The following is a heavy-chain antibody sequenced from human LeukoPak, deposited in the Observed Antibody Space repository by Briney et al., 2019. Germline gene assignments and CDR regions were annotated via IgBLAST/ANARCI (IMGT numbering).Heavy chain of an antibody. CDR2: IWHDGSNK. V-gene: IGHV3-33*01. CDR3: ARDLGDRGTGYYFDY. CDR1: GFTFSTYG. D-gene: IGHD3-16*01. J-gene: IGHJ4*02. Sequence: PGRSLRLSCAASGFTFSTYGMHWVRQAPGKGLEWVAVIWHDGSNKYYGESVKGRFTISRADSENTLYLHMNSLTAEDTAVYYCARDLGDRGTGYYFDYWGQGTLVTVSS.